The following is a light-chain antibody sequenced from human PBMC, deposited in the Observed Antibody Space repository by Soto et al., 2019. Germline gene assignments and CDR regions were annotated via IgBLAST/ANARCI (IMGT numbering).Light chain of an antibody. CDR3: QHRTNWPRT. J-gene: IGKJ2*01. CDR2: DTS. Sequence: EVVLTQSPVTLSLSPGERATLSCRASPSVGTFLAWYQQKPGQAPRLIIYDTSNRATGIPARFSGTGSVTDFALTISSVEPDDFSVYFCQHRTNWPRTFGQGTNLDIK. CDR1: PSVGTF. V-gene: IGKV3-11*01.